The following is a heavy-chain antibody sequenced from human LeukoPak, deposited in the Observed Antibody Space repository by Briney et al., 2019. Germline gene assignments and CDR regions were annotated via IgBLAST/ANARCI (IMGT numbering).Heavy chain of an antibody. V-gene: IGHV3-33*01. J-gene: IGHJ4*02. CDR1: GFTFSSYR. CDR3: ARAQVLYFDY. CDR2: IWYDGSKK. Sequence: GGSLRLSCAASGFTFSSYRMHWPRQAPGKGLEWVAVIWYDGSKKYYADSVKGRHTISRDNSKNTLYLQMNSLRAEDTAVYYCARAQVLYFDYWGQGTLVTVSS.